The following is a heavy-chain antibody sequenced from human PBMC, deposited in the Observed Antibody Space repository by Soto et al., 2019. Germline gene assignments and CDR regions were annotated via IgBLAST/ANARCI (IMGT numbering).Heavy chain of an antibody. CDR3: AHHPYYGLAPYSFDY. CDR1: GFSLSTSGVG. CDR2: IYWDDDK. V-gene: IGHV2-5*02. D-gene: IGHD3-10*01. J-gene: IGHJ4*02. Sequence: QITLMESGPTLVKPTQTLTLTCTFSGFSLSTSGVGVGWIRQPPGKALEWLAVIYWDDDKRSSSSLKSRLTITKDTSKNQVVLTMTNMDPVDTATYYCAHHPYYGLAPYSFDYWGQGILVTVSS.